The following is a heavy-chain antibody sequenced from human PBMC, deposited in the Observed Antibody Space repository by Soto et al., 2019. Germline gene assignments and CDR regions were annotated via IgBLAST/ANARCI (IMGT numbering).Heavy chain of an antibody. CDR1: GGSFSGYY. V-gene: IGHV4-34*01. Sequence: SETLSITCAVYGGSFSGYYWSWIRQPPGKGLEWIGEINHSGSTNYNPSLKSRVTISVDTSKNQFSLKLSSVTAADTAVYYCARGIRRPLRLGELLLCSSDYYYYGMDVWGQGTTVTVFS. CDR2: INHSGST. CDR3: ARGIRRPLRLGELLLCSSDYYYYGMDV. J-gene: IGHJ6*02. D-gene: IGHD3-16*02.